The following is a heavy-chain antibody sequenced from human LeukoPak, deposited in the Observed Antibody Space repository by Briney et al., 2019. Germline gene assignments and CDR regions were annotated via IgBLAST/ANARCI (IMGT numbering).Heavy chain of an antibody. CDR3: ARDRMVRGVPQAGY. CDR1: GYPFTNFG. CDR2: TSTYIGDT. D-gene: IGHD3-10*01. V-gene: IGHV1-18*01. J-gene: IGHJ4*02. Sequence: ASVKVSCKGSGYPFTNFGFSWVRQAPGHGLEWMGWTSTYIGDTNYAQKLQGRVTMTTDTSTSTAYMELRSLRSDDTAVYYCARDRMVRGVPQAGYWGQGTLVTVSS.